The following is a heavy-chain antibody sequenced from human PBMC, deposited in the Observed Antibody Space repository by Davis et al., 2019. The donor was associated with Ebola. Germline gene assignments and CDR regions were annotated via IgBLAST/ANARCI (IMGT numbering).Heavy chain of an antibody. Sequence: PSETLSLTCAVYGGSFSGYYWSWIRQPPGKGLEWIGEINHSGSTNYNPSLKSRVTISVDTSKNQFSLKLSSVTAADTAVYYCARVRRTHYYMDVWGKGTTVTVSS. V-gene: IGHV4-34*01. CDR1: GGSFSGYY. J-gene: IGHJ6*03. D-gene: IGHD3/OR15-3a*01. CDR3: ARVRRTHYYMDV. CDR2: INHSGST.